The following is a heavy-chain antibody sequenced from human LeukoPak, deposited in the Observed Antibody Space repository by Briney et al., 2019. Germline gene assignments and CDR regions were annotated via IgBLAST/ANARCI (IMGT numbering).Heavy chain of an antibody. J-gene: IGHJ3*02. V-gene: IGHV1-58*01. CDR2: IVVGSANT. CDR3: AADRSAAGSFYYDSQGPTFGFDI. D-gene: IGHD3-22*01. Sequence: GASVKVSCKASGFTFGSSALQWVRQTRGQRLEWIGWIVVGSANTNYAQKFQDRATITRDMSTSTAYLQLSSLTSEDTALYYCAADRSAAGSFYYDSQGPTFGFDIWGQGTMVTVSS. CDR1: GFTFGSSA.